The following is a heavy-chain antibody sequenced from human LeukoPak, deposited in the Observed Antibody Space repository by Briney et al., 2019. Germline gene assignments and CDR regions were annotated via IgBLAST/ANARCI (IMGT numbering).Heavy chain of an antibody. CDR2: INSDGSST. Sequence: GGSLRLSCAASGFTFSSYWMHWVRQAPGKGLVWVSRINSDGSSTSYADSVKGRFTISRDNAKNTLYLQMNSLRAEDTAVYYCARDLYDSSGYYLGIFDYWGQGTLVTVSS. CDR3: ARDLYDSSGYYLGIFDY. V-gene: IGHV3-74*01. CDR1: GFTFSSYW. J-gene: IGHJ4*02. D-gene: IGHD3-22*01.